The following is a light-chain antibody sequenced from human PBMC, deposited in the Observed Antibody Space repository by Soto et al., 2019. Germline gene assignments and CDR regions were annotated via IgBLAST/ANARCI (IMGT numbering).Light chain of an antibody. Sequence: DLQMTQSPSSLSASVGDRVTITCRASQGINTYLAWYQQKPGKVPKLLIYAASTLQSGVPSRFSGSGSGTDFTLTISSLQPEDVATYYCQKYNGALRSFGGGTKVEIK. CDR1: QGINTY. CDR2: AAS. J-gene: IGKJ4*01. V-gene: IGKV1-27*01. CDR3: QKYNGALRS.